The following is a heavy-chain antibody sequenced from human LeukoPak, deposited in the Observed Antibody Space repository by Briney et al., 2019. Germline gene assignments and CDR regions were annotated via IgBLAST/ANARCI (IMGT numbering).Heavy chain of an antibody. CDR1: AFTFSNYA. D-gene: IGHD4-11*01. CDR2: ISKDGSRR. Sequence: GGSLRLSCTASAFTFSNYAMHWVRQAPGKGLEWVAVISKDGSRRFFPDSVKGRFTISRDNSNNTLYLQMNSLRVEDTAVYYCSKVRSPSTVSYHGMDVWGQGTTVTVSS. J-gene: IGHJ6*02. V-gene: IGHV3-30*18. CDR3: SKVRSPSTVSYHGMDV.